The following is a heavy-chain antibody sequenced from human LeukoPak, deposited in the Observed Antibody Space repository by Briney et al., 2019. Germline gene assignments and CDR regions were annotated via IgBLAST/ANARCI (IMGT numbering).Heavy chain of an antibody. CDR3: ARDILEPQRYYYYYGMDV. D-gene: IGHD1-1*01. J-gene: IGHJ6*02. CDR2: IIPILGTA. Sequence: GASVKVSCKASGGTFSSYAISWVRQAPGQGLEWMGGIIPILGTANYAQKFQGRVTITADESTSTAYMELSGLRSEDTAVYYCARDILEPQRYYYYYGMDVWGQGTTVTVSS. V-gene: IGHV1-69*13. CDR1: GGTFSSYA.